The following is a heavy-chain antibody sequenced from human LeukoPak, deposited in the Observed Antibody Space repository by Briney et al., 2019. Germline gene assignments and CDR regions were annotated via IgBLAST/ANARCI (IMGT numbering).Heavy chain of an antibody. D-gene: IGHD4-11*01. CDR2: IYYSGST. V-gene: IGHV4-59*02. CDR1: GGSVSSHQ. Sequence: SETLSLTCTVSGGSVSSHQWSWIRQPPGKGLEWIGYIYYSGSTNYNPSLKGRFTISIDTSNNRFSLMLSSVTAADTAVYYCARGVLTTVSYYMDVWGKGTTVTVSS. CDR3: ARGVLTTVSYYMDV. J-gene: IGHJ6*03.